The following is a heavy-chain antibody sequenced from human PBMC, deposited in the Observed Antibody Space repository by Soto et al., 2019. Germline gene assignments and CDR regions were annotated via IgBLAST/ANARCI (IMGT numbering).Heavy chain of an antibody. CDR2: IHYSGST. V-gene: IGHV4-59*01. CDR1: GGSISSYC. CDR3: ARCNPDENEGLDH. Sequence: SGTLSLTCTVSGGSISSYCWTWVRQPPGKGLEWMGYIHYSGSTNYSPALKNRVSISADSSKNQFSLKVTSVTPADTAIYYCARCNPDENEGLDHWGQGIQVTVSS. J-gene: IGHJ4*02.